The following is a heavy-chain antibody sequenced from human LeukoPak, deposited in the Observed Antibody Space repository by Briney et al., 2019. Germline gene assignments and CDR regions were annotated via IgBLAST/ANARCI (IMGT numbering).Heavy chain of an antibody. Sequence: ASVKVSCKASGYTFTSYGFSWVRQAPGQGLEWTGWISAYNGNTKYAQKIQGRVTMTTDTSTSTAYMELRSLRSDDTALYYCARDRTAAAFGYWGQGTLVTVSS. V-gene: IGHV1-18*01. D-gene: IGHD6-13*01. CDR3: ARDRTAAAFGY. CDR2: ISAYNGNT. CDR1: GYTFTSYG. J-gene: IGHJ4*02.